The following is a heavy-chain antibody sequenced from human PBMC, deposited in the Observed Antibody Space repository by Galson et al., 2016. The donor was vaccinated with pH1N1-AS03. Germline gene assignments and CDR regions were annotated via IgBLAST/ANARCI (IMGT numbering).Heavy chain of an antibody. Sequence: SVKVSCKASGYTFAYYYVHWVRQAPGQGLEWMGWINPSSGGTKFAQKFQGTVSMTTDTSTRTAYMELSRLRSVDTAVYYCARRGGSALDSWGQGTLVTVSS. CDR1: GYTFAYYY. CDR2: INPSSGGT. D-gene: IGHD1-26*01. CDR3: ARRGGSALDS. V-gene: IGHV1-2*02. J-gene: IGHJ4*02.